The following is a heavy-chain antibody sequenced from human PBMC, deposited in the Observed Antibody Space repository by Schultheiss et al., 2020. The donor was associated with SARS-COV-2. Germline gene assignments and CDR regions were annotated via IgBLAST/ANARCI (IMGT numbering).Heavy chain of an antibody. D-gene: IGHD5-18*01. CDR1: GGSISSGGYY. V-gene: IGHV4-31*03. CDR2: IYYSGST. CDR3: ARDKIGYSYAFDI. J-gene: IGHJ3*02. Sequence: SQTLSLTCTVSGGSISSGGYYWSWIRQHPGKGLEWIGYIYYSGSTYYNPSLKSRVTISVDTSKNQFSLKLSSVTAADTAVYYCARDKIGYSYAFDIWGQGTMVTV.